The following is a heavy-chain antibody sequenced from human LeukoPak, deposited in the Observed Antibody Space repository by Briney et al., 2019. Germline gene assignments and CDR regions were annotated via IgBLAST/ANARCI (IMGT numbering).Heavy chain of an antibody. D-gene: IGHD1-14*01. Sequence: PSQTLSLTCTVSGGSISRGSYYWSWIRQPAGKGLEWIGRIYTTGSTNYNPSLKSRVTISVDTSKNQFSLKLSSVTAADTAVYYRARLGPATRHLDYWGQGTLVTVSS. V-gene: IGHV4-61*02. CDR2: IYTTGST. CDR1: GGSISRGSYY. CDR3: ARLGPATRHLDY. J-gene: IGHJ4*02.